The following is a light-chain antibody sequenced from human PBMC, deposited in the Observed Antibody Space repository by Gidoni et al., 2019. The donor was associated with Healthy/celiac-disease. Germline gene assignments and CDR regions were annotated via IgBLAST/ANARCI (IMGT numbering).Light chain of an antibody. CDR1: QSVSSSY. J-gene: IGKJ2*01. Sequence: ELVLTQSPGTLSLSPGERATLSCRASQSVSSSYLAWYQQKPGQAPRLLIYGASSRATGIPDRFSGSGSGTDFTLTISRLEPEDFAVYYCQKYGSSPPYACXQGTKLESK. CDR3: QKYGSSPPYA. V-gene: IGKV3-20*01. CDR2: GAS.